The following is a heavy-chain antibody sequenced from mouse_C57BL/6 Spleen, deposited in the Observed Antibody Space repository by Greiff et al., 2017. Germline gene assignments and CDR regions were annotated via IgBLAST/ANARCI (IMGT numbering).Heavy chain of an antibody. Sequence: EVKVIESGGGLVKPGGSLKLSCAASGFTFSDYGMHWVRQAPEKGLEWVAYISSGSSTIYYADTVKGRFTISRDNAKNTLFLQMTSLRSEDTAMYYCARYDYDEGYAMDYWGQGTSVTVSS. CDR3: ARYDYDEGYAMDY. CDR2: ISSGSSTI. CDR1: GFTFSDYG. V-gene: IGHV5-17*01. D-gene: IGHD2-4*01. J-gene: IGHJ4*01.